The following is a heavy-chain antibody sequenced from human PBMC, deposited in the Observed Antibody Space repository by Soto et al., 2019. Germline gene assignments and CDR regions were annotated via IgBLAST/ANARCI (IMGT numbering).Heavy chain of an antibody. CDR1: GGSISSGAYY. V-gene: IGHV4-31*03. Sequence: SETLSLTCTVSGGSISSGAYYWSWIRQHPGKGLEWIGYIYYSGSTYYNPSLESRVTLSVDTSRKQFSLKVSSVTAADTAVYYCARTYGSGSRGTLDIWGQGTMVTVSS. CDR3: ARTYGSGSRGTLDI. D-gene: IGHD3-10*01. J-gene: IGHJ3*02. CDR2: IYYSGST.